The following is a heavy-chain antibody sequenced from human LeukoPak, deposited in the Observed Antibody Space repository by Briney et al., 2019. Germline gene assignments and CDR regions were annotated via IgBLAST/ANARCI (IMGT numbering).Heavy chain of an antibody. CDR3: AKDKLPSWQWLPHDAFDI. CDR2: ISGSGGST. CDR1: GFTFSSYA. Sequence: LPGGSLRLSCAASGFTFSSYAMSWVRQAPGKGLEWVSAISGSGGSTYYADSVKGRFTISRDNSKNTLYLQMNSLRAEDTAVYYCAKDKLPSWQWLPHDAFDIWGQGTMVTVSS. J-gene: IGHJ3*02. V-gene: IGHV3-23*01. D-gene: IGHD6-19*01.